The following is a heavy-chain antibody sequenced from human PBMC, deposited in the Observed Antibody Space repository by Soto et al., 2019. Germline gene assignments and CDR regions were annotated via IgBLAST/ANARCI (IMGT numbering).Heavy chain of an antibody. J-gene: IGHJ4*02. V-gene: IGHV1-69*13. Sequence: SVKVSCKASGGTFSSYAISWVRQAPGQGLEWMGGIIPIFGTANYAQKFQGRVTITADESTSTAYMELSSLRSEDTAVYYCARPSERWLQFRDQYYFDYWGQGTLVTVSS. CDR1: GGTFSSYA. CDR3: ARPSERWLQFRDQYYFDY. D-gene: IGHD5-12*01. CDR2: IIPIFGTA.